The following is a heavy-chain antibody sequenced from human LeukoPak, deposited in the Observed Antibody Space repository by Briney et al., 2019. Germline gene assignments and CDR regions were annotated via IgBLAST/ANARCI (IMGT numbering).Heavy chain of an antibody. J-gene: IGHJ4*02. D-gene: IGHD2-21*01. V-gene: IGHV3-7*01. CDR2: IKQDGSET. CDR1: GFTFSSYW. Sequence: PGGSLRLSCAASGFTFSSYWMSWVRQAPGNGLECVASIKQDGSETYYVDSVKGRFIISKDNAQNLLFLQMNSLRVEDTAVYFCARDPSMTAVSAYSFDFWGQGTLVTVSS. CDR3: ARDPSMTAVSAYSFDF.